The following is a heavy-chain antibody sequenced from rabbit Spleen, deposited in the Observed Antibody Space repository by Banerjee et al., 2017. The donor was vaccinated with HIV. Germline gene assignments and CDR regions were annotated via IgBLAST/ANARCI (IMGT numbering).Heavy chain of an antibody. D-gene: IGHD1-1*01. V-gene: IGHV1S45*01. CDR2: IHTGSRDFT. J-gene: IGHJ4*01. Sequence: EESGGDLVQPEGSLTLTCKASGLDFSSTYWICWVRQAPGKVLEWIACIHTGSRDFTYYASWAKGRFTISKTSSTTVALQVTGLTAADTATYFCARDLTGVIGWNFGWWGPGTLVTVS. CDR3: ARDLTGVIGWNFGW. CDR1: GLDFSSTYW.